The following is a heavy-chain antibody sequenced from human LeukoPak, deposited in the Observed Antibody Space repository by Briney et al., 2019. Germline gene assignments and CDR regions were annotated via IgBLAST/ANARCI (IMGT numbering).Heavy chain of an antibody. CDR3: ARAPDYYGMDI. J-gene: IGHJ6*02. CDR1: GFNFSRYA. Sequence: GGSLRLSCAASGFNFSRYAMGWVRQAPGEGLEWFSGITDNGGDTYHADYVKGRFTISRDNSKNTLYLQMNSLRAEDTAVYYCARAPDYYGMDIWGQGTTVTVSS. V-gene: IGHV3-23*01. CDR2: ITDNGGDT.